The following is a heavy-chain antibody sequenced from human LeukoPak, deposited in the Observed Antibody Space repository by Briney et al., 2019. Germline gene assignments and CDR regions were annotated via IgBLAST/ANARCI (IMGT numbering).Heavy chain of an antibody. Sequence: SETLSLTCAVYGGSFSGYYWSWIRQPPGKGLEWIGEINHSGSTNYNPPLKSRVTISVDTSKNQFSLKLSSVTAADTAVYYCARVTSYGYRGLDYWGQGTLVTVSS. CDR1: GGSFSGYY. J-gene: IGHJ4*02. V-gene: IGHV4-34*01. D-gene: IGHD5-18*01. CDR2: INHSGST. CDR3: ARVTSYGYRGLDY.